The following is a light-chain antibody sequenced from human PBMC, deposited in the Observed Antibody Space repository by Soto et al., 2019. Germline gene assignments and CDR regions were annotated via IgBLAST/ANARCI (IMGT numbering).Light chain of an antibody. V-gene: IGKV1-5*03. CDR3: QQYNSYSRT. CDR1: QSISIW. CDR2: KAS. J-gene: IGKJ1*01. Sequence: DIQMTQSPSTLSASVGDRVTITCRASQSISIWLAWYQQKPGKAPKLLIYKASSLESGVPSRFSGSGSGTEFTLTISSLQPDDFAPYYCQQYNSYSRTFGQGTKVDIK.